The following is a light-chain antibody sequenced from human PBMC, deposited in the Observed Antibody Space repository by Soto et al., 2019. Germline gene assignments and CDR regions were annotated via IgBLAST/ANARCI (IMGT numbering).Light chain of an antibody. CDR3: SSYTRSGVYV. V-gene: IGLV2-14*01. CDR1: SSYVGCYNS. J-gene: IGLJ1*01. CDR2: DFI. Sequence: QSALTQPASVSGSPGQSITISCTGTSSYVGCYNSVSFYQQHPVRAPKLMIYDFINLPSVISNRFSGSKSGSSSSLTISGXQAEDDDDYDCSSYTRSGVYVFGAGTKVTVL.